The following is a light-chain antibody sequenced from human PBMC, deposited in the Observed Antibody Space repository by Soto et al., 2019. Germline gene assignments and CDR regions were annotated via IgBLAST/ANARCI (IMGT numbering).Light chain of an antibody. CDR3: QQYVRSPWT. V-gene: IGKV3-20*01. J-gene: IGKJ1*01. CDR2: GAS. Sequence: EIVLTQSPGTLSLSPGERATLSCRASQSVTSSYLAWYQQKPGQAPRLVMYGASIRTSGIPDRFSGSGSGTDFTLTISRLEPDDFAVYYCQQYVRSPWTFGQGTKVDSK. CDR1: QSVTSSY.